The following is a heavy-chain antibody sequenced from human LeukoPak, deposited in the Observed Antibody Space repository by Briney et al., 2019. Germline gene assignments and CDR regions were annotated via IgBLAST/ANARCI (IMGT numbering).Heavy chain of an antibody. V-gene: IGHV3-23*01. CDR1: GFTFSSYA. CDR2: ISGSGGST. D-gene: IGHD5-12*01. CDR3: AKDRDIVATHRLDY. Sequence: PGGSLRLSCAASGFTFSSYAMSWLRQAPGKGLEWASAISGSGGSTYYADSVKGRFTISRDNSKNTLYLQMNSLRAEDTAVYYCAKDRDIVATHRLDYWGQGTLVTVSS. J-gene: IGHJ4*02.